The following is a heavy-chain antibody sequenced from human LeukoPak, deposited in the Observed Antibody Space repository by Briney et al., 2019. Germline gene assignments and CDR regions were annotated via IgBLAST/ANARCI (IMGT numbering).Heavy chain of an antibody. J-gene: IGHJ4*02. CDR2: ISWNSGSI. Sequence: GGSLRLSCAASGFTLDVYAMHWVRQAPGKGLEWVSGISWNSGSIGYADSVKGRFTISRDNAKNTLFLQMNSLRAEDTAVYYCARGNFYSGSGSSPLDFWGQGTLVTVSS. V-gene: IGHV3-9*01. CDR3: ARGNFYSGSGSSPLDF. CDR1: GFTLDVYA. D-gene: IGHD3-10*01.